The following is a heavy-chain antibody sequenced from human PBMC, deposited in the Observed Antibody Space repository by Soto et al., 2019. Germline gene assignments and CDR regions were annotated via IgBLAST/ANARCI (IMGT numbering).Heavy chain of an antibody. D-gene: IGHD3-9*01. J-gene: IGHJ5*02. Sequence: SETLSLTCTVSGGSISSSSYYWGWIRQPPGKGLEWIGSIYYSGSTYYNPSLKSRVTISVDTSKNQFSLKLSSVTAADTAVYYCARQPENVLRYFDWLFGWFDPWGQGTLVTVSS. CDR2: IYYSGST. CDR3: ARQPENVLRYFDWLFGWFDP. CDR1: GGSISSSSYY. V-gene: IGHV4-39*01.